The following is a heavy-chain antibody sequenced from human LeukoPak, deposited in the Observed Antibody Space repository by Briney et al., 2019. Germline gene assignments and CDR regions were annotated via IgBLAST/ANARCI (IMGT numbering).Heavy chain of an antibody. Sequence: GASVKVSCKASGYTFTGYYMHWVRQAPGQGLEWMGWINPNSGGTNYAQKFQGRVTMTRDTSISTAYMELSRLRSDDTAVYYCARDPYCSGGSCYSPIYYYYYYGMDVWGQGTTVTVSS. D-gene: IGHD2-15*01. CDR3: ARDPYCSGGSCYSPIYYYYYYGMDV. V-gene: IGHV1-2*02. J-gene: IGHJ6*02. CDR1: GYTFTGYY. CDR2: INPNSGGT.